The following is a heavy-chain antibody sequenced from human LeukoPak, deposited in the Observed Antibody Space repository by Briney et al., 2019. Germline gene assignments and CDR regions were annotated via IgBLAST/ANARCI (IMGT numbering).Heavy chain of an antibody. J-gene: IGHJ3*01. V-gene: IGHV3-48*01. CDR1: GFRFDDFP. D-gene: IGHD1-26*01. Sequence: PGGSLRLSCEGSGFRFDDFPMNWVRQAPGKGLEGISYIGTVSNNIYYADSVKGRYTISRDNPKNSLSLQMNSLRAEDTAVYYCAREKLYGNSLDVWGQGTMVSVSS. CDR2: IGTVSNNI. CDR3: AREKLYGNSLDV.